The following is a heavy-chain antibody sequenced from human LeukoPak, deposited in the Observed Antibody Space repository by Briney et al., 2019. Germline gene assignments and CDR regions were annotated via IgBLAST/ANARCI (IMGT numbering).Heavy chain of an antibody. CDR2: ISWDGGST. V-gene: IGHV3-43D*03. CDR3: AKNYGSGSYYNPFFDY. J-gene: IGHJ4*02. Sequence: AGGSLRLSCAASGFTFDDYAMHWVRQAPGKGLEWVSLISWDGGSTYYADSVKGRFTISRDNSKNSLYLQMNSLRAEDTALYYCAKNYGSGSYYNPFFDYWGQGTLVTVSS. D-gene: IGHD3-10*01. CDR1: GFTFDDYA.